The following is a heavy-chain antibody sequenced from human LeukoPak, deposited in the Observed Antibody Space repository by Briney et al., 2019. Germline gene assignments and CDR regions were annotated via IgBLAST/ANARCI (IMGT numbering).Heavy chain of an antibody. D-gene: IGHD3-10*01. Sequence: PGGSLRLSCAASGFTFTIYGMNWVRQAPGKGLEWVSGISGSGENTFYADSVKGRFTISRDNSKDTLYLQMNSLRAEDTAVYYCAKVGSSDFWGQGTLVSVSS. CDR3: AKVGSSDF. V-gene: IGHV3-23*01. CDR1: GFTFTIYG. J-gene: IGHJ4*02. CDR2: ISGSGENT.